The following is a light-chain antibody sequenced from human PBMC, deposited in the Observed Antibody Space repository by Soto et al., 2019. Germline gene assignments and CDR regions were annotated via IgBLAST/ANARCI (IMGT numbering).Light chain of an antibody. CDR2: ATD. CDR1: PSSFRSES. CDR3: AAWDGSLRGRV. Sequence: QSVLTQPPSASGAPGQTVTISCSGRPSSFRSESVCWYRHILETAPKLIIYATDQRPSGVPDRFSGFKSGTSASLAISGLRAEDEADYYCAAWDGSLRGRVFGGGTQVTVL. V-gene: IGLV1-47*01. J-gene: IGLJ3*02.